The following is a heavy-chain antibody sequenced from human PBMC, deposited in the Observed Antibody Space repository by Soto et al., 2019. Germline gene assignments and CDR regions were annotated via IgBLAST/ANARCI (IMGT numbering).Heavy chain of an antibody. J-gene: IGHJ4*02. Sequence: QVQLVESGGGLVKTGGSLRLSCAVTGFTFSDFSMSWIRQVPGQGLEWVASXTEYDTATDYADSVKGRFTISRDNTKXXXXXXXXXXXXXXXXXXXXXXXXXXXXXXXXXXXXFDYWGQGTLVPVSS. V-gene: IGHV3-11*01. CDR2: XTEYDTAT. CDR1: GFTFSDFS. CDR3: XXXXXXXXXXXXXXXXFDY.